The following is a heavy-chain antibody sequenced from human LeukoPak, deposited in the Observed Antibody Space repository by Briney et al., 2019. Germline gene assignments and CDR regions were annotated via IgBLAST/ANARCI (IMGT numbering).Heavy chain of an antibody. D-gene: IGHD3-16*02. V-gene: IGHV4-30-2*02. CDR1: GGSISSGGYS. J-gene: IGHJ4*02. CDR2: IYHSGST. CDR3: ARTYYDYVWGSYRHYYFDY. Sequence: SETLSLTCAVSGGSISSGGYSWSWIRQPPGKGLEWIGYIYHSGSTYYNPSLKSRVTISVDTSKNQFSLKLSSVTAADTAVYYCARTYYDYVWGSYRHYYFDYWGQGTLVTVSS.